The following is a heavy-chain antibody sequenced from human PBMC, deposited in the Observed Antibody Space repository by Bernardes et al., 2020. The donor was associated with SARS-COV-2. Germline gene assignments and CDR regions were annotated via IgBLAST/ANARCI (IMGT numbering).Heavy chain of an antibody. J-gene: IGHJ4*02. Sequence: GGSLGLSCAASGFTFRSYSMNWVRQAPGQGLEWVSSISSSSSYIYYADSVKGRFTISRDNAKNSLYLQMNSLRAEDTAVYYCATRLRFLEWIIDYWGQGTLVTVSS. V-gene: IGHV3-21*01. CDR1: GFTFRSYS. CDR3: ATRLRFLEWIIDY. D-gene: IGHD3-3*01. CDR2: ISSSSSYI.